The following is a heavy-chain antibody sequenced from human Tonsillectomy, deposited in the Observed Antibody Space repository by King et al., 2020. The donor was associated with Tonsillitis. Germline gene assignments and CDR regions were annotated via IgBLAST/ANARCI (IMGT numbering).Heavy chain of an antibody. CDR1: GFTFDDYA. J-gene: IGHJ4*02. CDR3: AKDMYTSSLDFPDY. D-gene: IGHD6-13*01. CDR2: ISWDGGST. Sequence: VQLVESGGVVVQPGGSLRLSCAASGFTFDDYAMHWVRQALGKGLEWVSLISWDGGSTYYADSVKGRFTISRDNSKNSLYLQMNSLRAEDTALYYCAKDMYTSSLDFPDYWGQGTLVTVSS. V-gene: IGHV3-43D*03.